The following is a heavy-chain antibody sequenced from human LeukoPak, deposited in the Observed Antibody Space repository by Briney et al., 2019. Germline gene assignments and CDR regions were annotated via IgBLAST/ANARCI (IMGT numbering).Heavy chain of an antibody. Sequence: GGSLRLSCAASEFTFSNYAMSWVRQAPGKGLEWVSDISGSGDNTYYVDSVKGRFTISRDNSKNTVYLQMSSLRDEDTAVYYCAKVSGYSYGRLDYWGQGTLVTVSS. V-gene: IGHV3-23*01. J-gene: IGHJ4*02. CDR2: ISGSGDNT. CDR1: EFTFSNYA. D-gene: IGHD5-18*01. CDR3: AKVSGYSYGRLDY.